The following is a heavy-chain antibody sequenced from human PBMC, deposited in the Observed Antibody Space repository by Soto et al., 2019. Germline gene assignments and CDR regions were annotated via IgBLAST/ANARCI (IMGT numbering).Heavy chain of an antibody. CDR1: GFTVSSNY. D-gene: IGHD6-13*01. V-gene: IGHV3-53*01. J-gene: IGHJ4*02. Sequence: GGSLRLSCAASGFTVSSNYMSWVRQAPGKGLEWVSVIYSGGSTYYADSVKGRFTISRDNSKNTLYLQMNSLRAEDTAVYYCARVWGSSWPHFDYWGQGTLVTRLL. CDR3: ARVWGSSWPHFDY. CDR2: IYSGGST.